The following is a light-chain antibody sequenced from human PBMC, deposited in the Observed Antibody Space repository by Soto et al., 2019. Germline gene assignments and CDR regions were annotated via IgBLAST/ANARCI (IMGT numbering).Light chain of an antibody. J-gene: IGLJ2*01. CDR1: SSDVGGYNY. Sequence: QSALTHPASVSGSPGQSITISCTGPSSDVGGYNYVSWYQQHPGKAPKLMIYDVSNRPSGVSNRFSGSKSGNTASLTISGLQAEDEADDYCSSYTSSSTLVVFGGGTKVTVL. CDR2: DVS. V-gene: IGLV2-14*01. CDR3: SSYTSSSTLVV.